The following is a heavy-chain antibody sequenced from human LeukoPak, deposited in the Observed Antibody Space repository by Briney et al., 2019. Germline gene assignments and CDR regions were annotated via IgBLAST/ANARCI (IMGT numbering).Heavy chain of an antibody. D-gene: IGHD4-23*01. Sequence: SETLSLTCAVYGGSFSGYYWSWIRQPPGKGLEWIGEINHSGSTNYNPSLKSRVTISVGTSKNQFSLKLSSVIAADTAVYYCAGARYYSYGGNSVGPDYWGQGTLVTVSS. CDR2: INHSGST. CDR1: GGSFSGYY. V-gene: IGHV4-34*01. CDR3: AGARYYSYGGNSVGPDY. J-gene: IGHJ4*02.